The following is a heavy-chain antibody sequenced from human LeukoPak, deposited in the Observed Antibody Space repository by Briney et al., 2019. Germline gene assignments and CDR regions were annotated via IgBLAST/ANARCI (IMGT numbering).Heavy chain of an antibody. CDR1: GITFNRYA. CDR2: ISGSGDKT. D-gene: IGHD1-1*01. Sequence: GGSLRLSCAASGITFNRYAMSWARQAPGKGLEWVSGISGSGDKTYYADSVKGRFTISRDNSKHTLYLQMNSLRAEDTAVYYCAKEAIPHLNSDSWVEYWGRGTMVTVSS. J-gene: IGHJ4*02. CDR3: AKEAIPHLNSDSWVEY. V-gene: IGHV3-23*01.